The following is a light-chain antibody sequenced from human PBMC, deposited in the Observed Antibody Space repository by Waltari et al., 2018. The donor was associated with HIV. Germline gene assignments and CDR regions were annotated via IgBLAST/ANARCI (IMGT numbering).Light chain of an antibody. V-gene: IGLV2-14*01. J-gene: IGLJ2*01. CDR1: NDSKF. CDR2: QVT. Sequence: QSALAQPASVSGSPGQSVTISCRGTNDSKFVSWYQYHPGRAPKLIIFQVTNRPSGVSNRFSGSKSGNTASLTISGLQSDDEAHYFCASRAAENTFLFGGGTQVTVL. CDR3: ASRAAENTFL.